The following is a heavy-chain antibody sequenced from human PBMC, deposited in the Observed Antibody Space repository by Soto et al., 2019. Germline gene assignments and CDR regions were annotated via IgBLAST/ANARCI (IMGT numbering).Heavy chain of an antibody. CDR1: GYIFISYG. CDR2: ISAYHGNT. V-gene: IGHV1-18*01. CDR3: ARSPPLVGATLSYRGYYQYGMDV. D-gene: IGHD1-26*01. Sequence: QVQLVQSGAEVKKPGASVKVSCKASGYIFISYGINWVRQAPGQGLEWMGWISAYHGNTNYAQKLQGRVTMTTDTSTSTAYMELRSLRSDATAVDYCARSPPLVGATLSYRGYYQYGMDVWGQGTTVTVSS. J-gene: IGHJ6*02.